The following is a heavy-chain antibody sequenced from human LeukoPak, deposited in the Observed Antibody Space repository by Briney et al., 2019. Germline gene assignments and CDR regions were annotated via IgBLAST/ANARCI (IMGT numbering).Heavy chain of an antibody. Sequence: GGSLRLSCAASGFTFSSYAMSWVRQAPGKGLEWVSAISGSGGSTYYADSVKGRFTISRDNAKNTLYLQMNSLRAEDTAVYYCASKYSSSWSLGWFDPWGQGTLVTVSS. CDR2: ISGSGGST. D-gene: IGHD6-13*01. CDR3: ASKYSSSWSLGWFDP. CDR1: GFTFSSYA. V-gene: IGHV3-23*01. J-gene: IGHJ5*02.